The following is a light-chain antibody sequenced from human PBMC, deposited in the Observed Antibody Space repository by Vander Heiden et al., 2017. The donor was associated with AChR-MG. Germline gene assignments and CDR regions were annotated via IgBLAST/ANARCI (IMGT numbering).Light chain of an antibody. Sequence: EIVLTQSPATLSLSPGESASLSCRLSQSVSIYLAWYQQKPGQSPRLLIYDTSNRATGIPARFRGSGSGTDFTLTISSLEPEDFAVYYCQQRGTWPPTFGPGTKVEIK. CDR1: QSVSIY. V-gene: IGKV3-11*01. CDR3: QQRGTWPPT. J-gene: IGKJ1*01. CDR2: DTS.